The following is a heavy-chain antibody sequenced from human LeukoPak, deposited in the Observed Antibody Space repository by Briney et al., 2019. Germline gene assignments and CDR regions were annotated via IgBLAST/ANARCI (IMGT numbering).Heavy chain of an antibody. D-gene: IGHD2-2*01. J-gene: IGHJ3*02. CDR3: AKIGYCSSTSCYEDAGDAFDI. CDR1: GFTFSSYW. Sequence: GGSLRLSCAASGFTFSSYWMSWVRQAPGKGLEWVAVISYDGSNKYYADSVKGRFTISRDNSKNTLYLQMNSLRAEDTAVYYCAKIGYCSSTSCYEDAGDAFDIWGQGTMVTVSS. CDR2: ISYDGSNK. V-gene: IGHV3-30*18.